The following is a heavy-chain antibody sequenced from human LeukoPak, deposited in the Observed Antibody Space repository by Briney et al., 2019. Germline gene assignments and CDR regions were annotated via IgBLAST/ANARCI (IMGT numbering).Heavy chain of an antibody. J-gene: IGHJ3*02. D-gene: IGHD3-22*01. CDR1: GYTFTSYA. CDR2: INANTGNP. CDR3: ARRQDYYGSSGYSVADSFDI. V-gene: IGHV7-4-1*02. Sequence: ASVKVSCKTSGYTFTSYAINWMRQAPGQGLEWMGWINANTGNPTYAQGFTGRFVFSLDPSFSTAYLQISSLKAEDTAVYYCARRQDYYGSSGYSVADSFDIWGQGTMVTVSS.